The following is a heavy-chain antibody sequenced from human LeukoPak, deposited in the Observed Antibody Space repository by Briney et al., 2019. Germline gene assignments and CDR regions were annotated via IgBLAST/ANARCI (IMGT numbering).Heavy chain of an antibody. J-gene: IGHJ4*02. Sequence: RASVKVSCKTSGYTFTDYFLHWVRQAPGPGLEWMGWINLKSGGTNYVQKFQGRVTMTRDTSISTAYMELSSLRSDDTAVYYCARGYEYGSYNLWGQGTLVTVSS. CDR3: ARGYEYGSYNL. CDR1: GYTFTDYF. V-gene: IGHV1-2*02. CDR2: INLKSGGT. D-gene: IGHD6-6*01.